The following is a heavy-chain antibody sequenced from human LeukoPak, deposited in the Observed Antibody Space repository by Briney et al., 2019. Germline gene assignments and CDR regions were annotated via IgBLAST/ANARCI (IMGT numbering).Heavy chain of an antibody. CDR3: ARHRGRNGGYSFGD. Sequence: GGSLRLSCAASGFPFSSYAMHWVRQAPGKGLEWVAVIWYDGSKKYYGDSVKGRFTTSRDNSKNTLYLQVNSLRAEDTAVYYCARHRGRNGGYSFGDWGQGTLVTVSS. CDR2: IWYDGSKK. CDR1: GFPFSSYA. D-gene: IGHD2-8*01. J-gene: IGHJ4*02. V-gene: IGHV3-33*01.